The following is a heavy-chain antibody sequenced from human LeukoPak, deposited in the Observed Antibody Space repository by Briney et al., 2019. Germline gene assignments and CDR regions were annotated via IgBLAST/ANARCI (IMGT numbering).Heavy chain of an antibody. CDR2: IIPILGIA. CDR1: GGTFSSYA. CDR3: ARYVRLVARLYYYYGMDV. D-gene: IGHD2-15*01. Sequence: ASVKVSCKASGGTFSSYAISWVRQAPGQGLEWMGRIIPILGIANYAQRFQGRVTITADKSTSTAYMELSSLRSEDTAVYYCARYVRLVARLYYYYGMDVWGQGTTVTVSS. J-gene: IGHJ6*02. V-gene: IGHV1-69*04.